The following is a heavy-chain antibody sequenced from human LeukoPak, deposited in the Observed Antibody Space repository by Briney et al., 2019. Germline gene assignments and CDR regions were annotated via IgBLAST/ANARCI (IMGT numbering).Heavy chain of an antibody. J-gene: IGHJ4*02. CDR3: AVRGTLYCSSTSCYLW. CDR1: GYTFTGYY. V-gene: IGHV1-2*02. Sequence: ASVKVSCKASGYTFTGYYMHWVRQAPGQGLEWMGWINPNSGGTNYAQKFQGRVTMTRDTSISTAYMEPSRLRSDDTAVYYCAVRGTLYCSSTSCYLWWGQGTLVTVPS. CDR2: INPNSGGT. D-gene: IGHD2-2*01.